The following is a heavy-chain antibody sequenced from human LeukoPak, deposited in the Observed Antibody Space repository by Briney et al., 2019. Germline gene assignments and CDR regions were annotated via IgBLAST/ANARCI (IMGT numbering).Heavy chain of an antibody. D-gene: IGHD6-6*01. CDR3: AKAGRYSSSLYY. CDR2: IWYDGSNK. Sequence: GGSLRLSCAASGFTFSSYGMHWVCQAPGKGLEWVAVIWYDGSNKYYADSVKGRFTISRDNSKNTLYLQMNSLRAEDTAVYYCAKAGRYSSSLYYWGQGTLVTVSS. CDR1: GFTFSSYG. V-gene: IGHV3-33*06. J-gene: IGHJ4*02.